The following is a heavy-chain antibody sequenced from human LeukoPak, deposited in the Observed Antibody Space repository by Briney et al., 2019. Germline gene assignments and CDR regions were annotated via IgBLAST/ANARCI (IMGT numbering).Heavy chain of an antibody. CDR1: GVSISGYY. V-gene: IGHV4-59*08. D-gene: IGHD3-16*01. Sequence: ASETLSLTCTVSGVSISGYYWSWIRQPPGRGLEWIGFIYYTGITTYNPSLMSRVTISVDTSKNQFSLKLSSVTAADTAVYYCARHGVENGVDVWGQGTTVTVSS. CDR3: ARHGVENGVDV. CDR2: IYYTGIT. J-gene: IGHJ6*02.